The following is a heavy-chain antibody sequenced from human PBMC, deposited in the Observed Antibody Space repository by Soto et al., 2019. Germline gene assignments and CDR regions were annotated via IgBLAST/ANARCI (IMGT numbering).Heavy chain of an antibody. V-gene: IGHV4-31*03. CDR3: ARALDYSWWYFDL. CDR2: IYYSGTA. J-gene: IGHJ2*01. D-gene: IGHD4-4*01. CDR1: GGSISSGGYY. Sequence: QVQLQESGPGLVKPSQTLSLTCTVSGGSISSGGYYWSWIRQHPGKGLEWIGYIYYSGTAYYNPPLKSRVTMSIDASKNQFSLRLSSVTAADTAVYYCARALDYSWWYFDLWGRGSLVTVSS.